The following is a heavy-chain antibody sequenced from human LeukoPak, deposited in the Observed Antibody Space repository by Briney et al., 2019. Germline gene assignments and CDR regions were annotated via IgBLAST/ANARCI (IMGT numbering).Heavy chain of an antibody. CDR2: ISYDGSNK. D-gene: IGHD3-22*01. CDR3: TTAFTTITMIVVVIEDDY. J-gene: IGHJ4*02. V-gene: IGHV3-30*03. Sequence: GGSLRLSCAASGFTFSSYGMHWVRQAPGKGLEWVAVISYDGSNKYYADSVKGRFTISRDNSKNTLYLQMNSLKTEDTAVYYCTTAFTTITMIVVVIEDDYWGQGTLVTVSS. CDR1: GFTFSSYG.